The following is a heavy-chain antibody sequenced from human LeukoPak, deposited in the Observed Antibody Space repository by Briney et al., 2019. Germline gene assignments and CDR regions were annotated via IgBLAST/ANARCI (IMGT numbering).Heavy chain of an antibody. CDR1: GFTVSSNY. J-gene: IGHJ6*03. V-gene: IGHV3-66*02. Sequence: GGSLRLSCAASGFTVSSNYMSWVRQAPGKWLEWVSVISSGGSTYYADSVKGRSTISRDNSKNTLYLQMSSLRAEDTAVYYCARATFWSGYQRDSWYMDVWGKGTPVTVS. CDR2: ISSGGST. D-gene: IGHD3-3*01. CDR3: ARATFWSGYQRDSWYMDV.